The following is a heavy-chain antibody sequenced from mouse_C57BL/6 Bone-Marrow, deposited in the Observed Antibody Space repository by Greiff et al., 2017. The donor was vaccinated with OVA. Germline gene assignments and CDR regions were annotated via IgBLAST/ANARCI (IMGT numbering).Heavy chain of an antibody. CDR2: IRSKSSNYAT. V-gene: IGHV10-3*01. CDR1: GFTFNTYA. D-gene: IGHD2-3*01. CDR3: VRDQIYDGPWYFDV. J-gene: IGHJ1*03. Sequence: EVMLVESGGGLVQPKGSLKLSCAASGFTFNTYAMHWVRQAPGKGLEWVARIRSKSSNYATYYADSVKDRFTISRDDSQSMLYLQMNNLKTEDTAMYYCVRDQIYDGPWYFDVWGTGTTVTVSS.